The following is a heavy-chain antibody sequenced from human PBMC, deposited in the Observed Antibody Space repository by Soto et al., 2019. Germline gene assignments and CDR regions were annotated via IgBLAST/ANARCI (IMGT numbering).Heavy chain of an antibody. J-gene: IGHJ4*02. CDR2: ISSSSRSSTT. V-gene: IGHV3-48*02. CDR1: GFTFSSYS. Sequence: GGSLRLSCAASGFTFSSYSMNWVRQAPGKGLEWVSYISSSSRSSTTYYADSVKGRFTISRDNAKNSLYLQMNSLRDEDTAVYYCARDSPYYYDSSGYDSWGQGTLVTVS. D-gene: IGHD3-22*01. CDR3: ARDSPYYYDSSGYDS.